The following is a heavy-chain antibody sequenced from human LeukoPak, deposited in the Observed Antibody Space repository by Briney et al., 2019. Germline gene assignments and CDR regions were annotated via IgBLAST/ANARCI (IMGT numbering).Heavy chain of an antibody. Sequence: GGSLRLSCAASGFTFSNYGMNWVRQAPGKGLEWVSYISRNSGSIYYAYSVKGRFTISRDNAKNSLYLQMDSLRAEDTAVYYCARPLDDYGDYVSYFHHWGQGTLVTVSS. D-gene: IGHD4-17*01. V-gene: IGHV3-48*01. CDR1: GFTFSNYG. CDR2: ISRNSGSI. J-gene: IGHJ1*01. CDR3: ARPLDDYGDYVSYFHH.